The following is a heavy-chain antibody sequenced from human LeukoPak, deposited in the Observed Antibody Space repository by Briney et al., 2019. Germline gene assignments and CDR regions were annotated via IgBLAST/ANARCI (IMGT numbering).Heavy chain of an antibody. Sequence: SETLSLTCTVSGGSISSYYWSWIRQPPGRGLDLIGSIYYSGSTYYNPSLKSRVTISVDTSKNQFSLKLSSVTAADTAVYYCARPHLYYYGSGSYDDYWGQGTLVTVSS. V-gene: IGHV4-59*08. CDR2: IYYSGST. CDR3: ARPHLYYYGSGSYDDY. J-gene: IGHJ4*02. D-gene: IGHD3-10*01. CDR1: GGSISSYY.